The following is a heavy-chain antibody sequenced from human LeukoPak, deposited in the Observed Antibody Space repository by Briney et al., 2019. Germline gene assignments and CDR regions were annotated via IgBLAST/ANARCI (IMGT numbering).Heavy chain of an antibody. CDR1: GYTFTGYY. J-gene: IGHJ4*02. CDR2: INPNNGGT. CDR3: ARVDTAMGIDY. Sequence: GASVKVSCKASGYTFTGYYMHWVRQAPGQGLEWMGWINPNNGGTNYAQKFQGRVTMTRDTSISTAYMELSRLRSDDTAVYYCARVDTAMGIDYWGQGTLVTVSS. V-gene: IGHV1-2*02. D-gene: IGHD5-18*01.